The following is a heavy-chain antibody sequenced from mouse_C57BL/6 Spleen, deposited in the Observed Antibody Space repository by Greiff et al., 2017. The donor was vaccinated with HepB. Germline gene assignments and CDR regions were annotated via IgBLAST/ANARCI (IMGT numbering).Heavy chain of an antibody. J-gene: IGHJ2*01. D-gene: IGHD3-3*01. V-gene: IGHV1-69*01. Sequence: QVQLQQSGAELVMPGASVKLSCKASGYTFTSYWMHWVKQRPGQCLEWIGEIDPSDSYTNYNQKFKGKSTLTVDKSSSTAYMQLSSLTSEDSAVYYCARGGFGGLDYWGQGTTLTVSS. CDR3: ARGGFGGLDY. CDR2: IDPSDSYT. CDR1: GYTFTSYW.